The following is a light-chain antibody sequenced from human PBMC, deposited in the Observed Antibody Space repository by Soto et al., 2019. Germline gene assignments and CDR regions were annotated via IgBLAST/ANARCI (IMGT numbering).Light chain of an antibody. CDR1: SSNIGAGYD. Sequence: QSVLTQPPSVSGAPGQRVTISCTESSSNIGAGYDVHWYQQLPGTAPKLLIYGNSNRPSGVPDRFSGSKSGTSASLAITGLQAEAEADYYCQSYDSSLSGSEVFGTGTKVTVL. CDR2: GNS. CDR3: QSYDSSLSGSEV. V-gene: IGLV1-40*01. J-gene: IGLJ1*01.